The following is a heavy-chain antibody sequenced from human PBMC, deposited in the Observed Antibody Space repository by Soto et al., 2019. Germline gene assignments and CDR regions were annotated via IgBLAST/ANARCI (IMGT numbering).Heavy chain of an antibody. V-gene: IGHV5-51*01. CDR1: GYSFTSYW. CDR3: ARHYNSASYYWAFDI. CDR2: IYPDDSDA. Sequence: PGESLKISCKGSGYSFTSYWIAWLRQRPGKGLEWMGIIYPDDSDARYSPSFQGRVTISVDKSISTAYLQWSSLKASDTAMYYCARHYNSASYYWAFDIWGQGTMVTVS. D-gene: IGHD1-26*01. J-gene: IGHJ3*02.